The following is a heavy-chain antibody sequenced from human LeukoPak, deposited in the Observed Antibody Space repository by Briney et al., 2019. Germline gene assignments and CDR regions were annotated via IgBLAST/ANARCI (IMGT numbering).Heavy chain of an antibody. D-gene: IGHD3-10*01. J-gene: IGHJ4*02. Sequence: TGGSLRLSCAASGFTFSSYAMSWVRQAPGKGLEWVSVISGSGGSTYYADSVKGRFTISRDNSKNTLYLQMNSLRAEDTAVYYCAKAHAYYYGSGSYYVYWGQGTLVTVSS. V-gene: IGHV3-23*01. CDR3: AKAHAYYYGSGSYYVY. CDR2: ISGSGGST. CDR1: GFTFSSYA.